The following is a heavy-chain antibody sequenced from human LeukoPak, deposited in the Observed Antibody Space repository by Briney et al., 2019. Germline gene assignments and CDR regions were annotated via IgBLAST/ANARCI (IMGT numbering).Heavy chain of an antibody. Sequence: PGGSLRLSCAASGFTFSSYEMNWVRQAPGKGLEWVSYISSSGSTIYYADSVKGRFTISRDNAKNSLYLQMNSLRAADTTVYYCATLSEFDYWGQGTPITVSS. CDR2: ISSSGSTI. J-gene: IGHJ4*02. D-gene: IGHD5/OR15-5a*01. CDR3: ATLSEFDY. CDR1: GFTFSSYE. V-gene: IGHV3-48*03.